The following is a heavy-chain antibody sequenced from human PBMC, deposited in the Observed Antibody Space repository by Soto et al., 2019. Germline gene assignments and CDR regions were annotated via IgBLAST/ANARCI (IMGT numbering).Heavy chain of an antibody. Sequence: SETLSLTCTVSGGSISSGGYYWSWIRQHPGKGLEWIGHIYHSGSTYYNPSLKSRVTISVDTSQNQFSLRLSSVTAADTAVYYCARSYSLVTYYFDYWGQGTLVTVSS. CDR1: GGSISSGGYY. D-gene: IGHD3-9*01. CDR2: IYHSGST. V-gene: IGHV4-31*03. CDR3: ARSYSLVTYYFDY. J-gene: IGHJ4*02.